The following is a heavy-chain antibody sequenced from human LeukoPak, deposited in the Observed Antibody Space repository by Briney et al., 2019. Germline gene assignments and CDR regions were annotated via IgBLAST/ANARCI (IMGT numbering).Heavy chain of an antibody. CDR2: ISWNSGSI. D-gene: IGHD6-13*01. J-gene: IGHJ6*02. CDR1: GFTFDDYA. V-gene: IGHV3-9*01. Sequence: GGSLRLSCAASGFTFDDYAMHWVRQAPGKGLEWVSGISWNSGSIGYADSVKGRFTISRDNAKNSLYLQMNSLRAEDTALYYCAKDIGGGGSWYLPYYYYGMDVWGQGTTVTVSS. CDR3: AKDIGGGGSWYLPYYYYGMDV.